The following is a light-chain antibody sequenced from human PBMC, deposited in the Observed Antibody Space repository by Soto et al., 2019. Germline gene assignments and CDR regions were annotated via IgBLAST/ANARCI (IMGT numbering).Light chain of an antibody. CDR2: KAS. CDR1: ERIGYW. CDR3: QQYSSSPRT. Sequence: DVQMTQSPSTLSASVGDRVTITCRASERIGYWLAWYQQKPGTVPKLLVYKASTLVTGVTSTFSGTESGTEFNLTISRLQPDDFATYYCQQYSSSPRTFGQGTKVEIK. V-gene: IGKV1-5*03. J-gene: IGKJ1*01.